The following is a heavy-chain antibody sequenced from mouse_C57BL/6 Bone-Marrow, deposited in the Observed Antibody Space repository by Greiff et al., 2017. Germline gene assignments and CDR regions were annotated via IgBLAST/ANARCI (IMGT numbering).Heavy chain of an antibody. CDR3: ARCSNYPSWFAY. CDR2: IYPGSGST. CDR1: GYTFTSYW. Sequence: QVQLQQSGAELVKPGASVKMSCKASGYTFTSYWITWVKQRPGQGLEWIGDIYPGSGSTNYNEKFKSKATLTVDTSSSTAYMQLSSLTSEDSAVYYCARCSNYPSWFAYWGQGTLVTVSA. D-gene: IGHD2-5*01. V-gene: IGHV1-55*01. J-gene: IGHJ3*01.